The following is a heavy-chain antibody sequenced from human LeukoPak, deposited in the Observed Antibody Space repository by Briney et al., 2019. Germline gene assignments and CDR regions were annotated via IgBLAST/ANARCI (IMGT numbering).Heavy chain of an antibody. J-gene: IGHJ3*02. CDR1: GGSLSGYY. V-gene: IGHV4-34*01. CDR2: INHSGST. Sequence: SETLSLTCAVSGGSLSGYYWSWIRQPPGKGLEWIGEINHSGSTYYNPSLKSRVTISLDTSKNQFSLNVSSVTAADTSVYYCARRRRIYGDYFVRAFDIWGQGTMVTVSS. D-gene: IGHD4-17*01. CDR3: ARRRRIYGDYFVRAFDI.